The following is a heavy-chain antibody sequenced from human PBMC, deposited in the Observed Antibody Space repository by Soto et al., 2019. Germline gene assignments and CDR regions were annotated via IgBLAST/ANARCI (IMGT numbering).Heavy chain of an antibody. V-gene: IGHV4-59*01. Sequence: QVQLQESGPGLVKPSETLSLTCTVSGGSISSYYWSWVRQPPGKGLEWIGYIYHSGSTNYNSSLKSRVTISVDTSKNQFSLRLSSVTAADTAVYYCAREGTTVDSYSYYGLDVWGKGTTVTVSS. CDR1: GGSISSYY. CDR2: IYHSGST. J-gene: IGHJ6*04. D-gene: IGHD1-1*01. CDR3: AREGTTVDSYSYYGLDV.